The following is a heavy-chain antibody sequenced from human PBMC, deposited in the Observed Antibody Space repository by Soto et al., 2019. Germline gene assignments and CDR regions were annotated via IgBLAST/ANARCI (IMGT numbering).Heavy chain of an antibody. CDR1: GFTFSSYS. D-gene: IGHD2-15*01. V-gene: IGHV3-21*01. CDR2: ISNSSSYI. CDR3: ARKYCSGGSCYVDY. Sequence: PGGSLRLSCAASGFTFSSYSMNWVRQAPGKGLEWVSSISNSSSYIYYADSVKGRFTISRDNAKNSLYLQMNSLRAEDTAVYYCARKYCSGGSCYVDYWGQGTLVTVSS. J-gene: IGHJ4*02.